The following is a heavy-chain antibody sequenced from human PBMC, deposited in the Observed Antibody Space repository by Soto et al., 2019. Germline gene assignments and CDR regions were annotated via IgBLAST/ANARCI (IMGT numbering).Heavy chain of an antibody. J-gene: IGHJ4*02. D-gene: IGHD3-3*01. CDR2: IDNSGST. CDR1: GGSISNYF. V-gene: IGHV4-4*07. CDR3: ARGGQDFWSGPFDY. Sequence: LSLTCTVSGGSISNYFCNWIRQPAGKGLEWIGRIDNSGSTNYNPSLKSRITVSADTSRNQFSLKLNSVTAADTAVYYCARGGQDFWSGPFDYWGQGALVTVSS.